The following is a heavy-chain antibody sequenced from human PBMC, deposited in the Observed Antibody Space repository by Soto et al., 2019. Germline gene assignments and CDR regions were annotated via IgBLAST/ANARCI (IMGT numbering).Heavy chain of an antibody. Sequence: SETLSLTCTVSGGSISGFSWSWTRQPPGKALEWIGHISYIGSTNYNPSLKSRVTISVDTSKNQFSLKLSSVTAADTAVYYCARENYDILTGYSYYFDYWGQGTLVTVSS. CDR3: ARENYDILTGYSYYFDY. J-gene: IGHJ4*02. CDR2: ISYIGST. V-gene: IGHV4-59*01. D-gene: IGHD3-9*01. CDR1: GGSISGFS.